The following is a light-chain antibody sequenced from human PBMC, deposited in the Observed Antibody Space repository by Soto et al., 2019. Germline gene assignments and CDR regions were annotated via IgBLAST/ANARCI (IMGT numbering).Light chain of an antibody. CDR3: SSYAGSNNYV. CDR1: SSDVGGYNY. J-gene: IGLJ1*01. Sequence: QSALTQPPSASGSPGQSVTISCTGTSSDVGGYNYVSWYQQHPGKAPKLMIYEVTTRPSGVPDRFSGSKSGNTASLTVSGLQVEDEADYYCSSYAGSNNYVFGSGTKVTVL. V-gene: IGLV2-8*01. CDR2: EVT.